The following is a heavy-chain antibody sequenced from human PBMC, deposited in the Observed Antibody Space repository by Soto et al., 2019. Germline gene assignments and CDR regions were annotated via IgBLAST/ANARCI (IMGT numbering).Heavy chain of an antibody. CDR2: LPEIGTNT. D-gene: IGHD1-26*01. V-gene: IGHV3-23*01. CDR3: AKKSGVGATWYFDY. CDR1: GFTFSHYG. J-gene: IGHJ4*02. Sequence: EVQLLESGGGLVQPGGSLRLSCAASGFTFSHYGMSCVRQAPGKGLEWVSALPEIGTNTYYADSVKCRFTISRDNSKNTLVLQINNLRAGDTAVYYCAKKSGVGATWYFDYWGQGTLVTVSS.